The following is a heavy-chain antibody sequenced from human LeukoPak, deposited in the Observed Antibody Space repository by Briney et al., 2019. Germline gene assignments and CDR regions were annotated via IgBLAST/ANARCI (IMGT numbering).Heavy chain of an antibody. V-gene: IGHV4-61*02. CDR1: GGSISSGSYY. D-gene: IGHD7-27*01. J-gene: IGHJ4*02. CDR3: TRGTGLLPDY. Sequence: SETLSLTGTGSGGSISSGSYYWSWIRHPAGKGLEWIVRIYTSENTNYNPSLKSRVTISLDTSKILFSLKLSSVTAADTAVYYCTRGTGLLPDYWGQGTLVSVSS. CDR2: IYTSENT.